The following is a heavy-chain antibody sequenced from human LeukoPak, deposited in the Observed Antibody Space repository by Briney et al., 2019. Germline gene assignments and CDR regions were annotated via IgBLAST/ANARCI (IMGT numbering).Heavy chain of an antibody. V-gene: IGHV3-53*01. CDR1: GVTVTSSY. CDR2: IYSGGIT. J-gene: IGHJ4*02. CDR3: ATGRRYFDS. Sequence: GGSLRLSCAASGVTVTSSYMTWVRQAPGKGLEWVAIIYSGGITYYADSVKDRSSISRDNSKNTVYLQMNNLRVDDTAVYYCATGRRYFDSWGPGTLVTVSS. D-gene: IGHD1-1*01.